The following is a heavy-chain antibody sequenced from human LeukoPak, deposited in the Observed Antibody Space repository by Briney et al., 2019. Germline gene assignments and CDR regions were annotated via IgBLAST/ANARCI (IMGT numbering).Heavy chain of an antibody. CDR3: ARRGSGWTDCFDP. J-gene: IGHJ5*02. CDR1: GGSISSSDYY. V-gene: IGHV4-39*01. CDR2: IYYSGST. D-gene: IGHD6-19*01. Sequence: SGTLSLTCAVSGGSISSSDYYWGWTRQPPGQGLEWIGNIYYSGSTYYNPSLKSRVTISVDTSKNQFSLKLSSVTAADTAVYFCARRGSGWTDCFDPWGQGTLVTVSS.